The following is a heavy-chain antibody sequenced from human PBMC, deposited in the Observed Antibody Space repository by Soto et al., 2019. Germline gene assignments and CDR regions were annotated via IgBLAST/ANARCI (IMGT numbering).Heavy chain of an antibody. CDR2: ISSSSSYI. D-gene: IGHD5-18*01. CDR3: ARDQPGYSYGYGLGY. CDR1: GFTFSSYS. Sequence: EVQLVESGGGLVKPGGSLRLSCAASGFTFSSYSMNWVRQAPGKGLEWVSSISSSSSYIYYADSVKGRFTISRDNAQNSLYLQMNGLRAEDTAVYYCARDQPGYSYGYGLGYWGQGTLVTVSS. J-gene: IGHJ4*02. V-gene: IGHV3-21*01.